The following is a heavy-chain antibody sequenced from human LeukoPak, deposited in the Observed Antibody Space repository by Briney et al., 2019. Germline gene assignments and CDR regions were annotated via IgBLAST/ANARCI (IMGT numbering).Heavy chain of an antibody. V-gene: IGHV4-59*01. CDR3: ARGQNDILTGYYPNALDY. Sequence: NPSETLSLTCTVSGGSISSYYWSWIRQPPGKGLEWIGYIYYSGSTNYNPSLKSRVTISIDTSQNQFSLKLSSVTAADTAVYYCARGQNDILTGYYPNALDYWGQGTLVTVSS. J-gene: IGHJ4*02. D-gene: IGHD3-9*01. CDR1: GGSISSYY. CDR2: IYYSGST.